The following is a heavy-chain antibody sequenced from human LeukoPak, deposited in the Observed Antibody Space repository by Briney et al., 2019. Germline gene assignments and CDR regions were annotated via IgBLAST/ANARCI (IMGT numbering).Heavy chain of an antibody. J-gene: IGHJ5*02. CDR3: ARRNGGINNWFDP. V-gene: IGHV4-61*02. CDR2: IYTSGST. D-gene: IGHD3-3*02. CDR1: GGSISSGSYY. Sequence: SQTLSLTCTVSGGSISSGSYYWSWIRQPAGKGLEWIGRIYTSGSTKYNPSLTSRVTISVDVSKNQFSLKLSSVTAADTAVYYCARRNGGINNWFDPWGQGTLVTVSS.